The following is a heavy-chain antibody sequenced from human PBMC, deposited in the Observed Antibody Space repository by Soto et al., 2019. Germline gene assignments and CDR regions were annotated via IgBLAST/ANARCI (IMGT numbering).Heavy chain of an antibody. D-gene: IGHD4-17*01. CDR3: AKAYGDYGGFDY. V-gene: IGHV3-30*18. CDR2: ISYDGSNK. Sequence: GGSLRLSCAASGFTFSSYGMHWVRQAPGKGLEWVAVISYDGSNKYYADSVKGRFTISRDNSKNTLYLQMNSLRAEDTAVYYCAKAYGDYGGFDYWGQGTLVTVSS. CDR1: GFTFSSYG. J-gene: IGHJ4*02.